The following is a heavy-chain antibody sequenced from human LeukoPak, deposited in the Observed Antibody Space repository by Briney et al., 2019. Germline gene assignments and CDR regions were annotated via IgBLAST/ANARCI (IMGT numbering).Heavy chain of an antibody. Sequence: GASVKVPCKASGYTFTSYDINWVRQATGQGLEWMGWMNPNSGNTGYAQKFQGRVTMTRDTSISTAYMELSRLRSDDTAVYYCARDTVTVPFQWFDPWGQGTLVTVSS. CDR1: GYTFTSYD. CDR2: MNPNSGNT. V-gene: IGHV1-8*01. J-gene: IGHJ5*02. D-gene: IGHD4-11*01. CDR3: ARDTVTVPFQWFDP.